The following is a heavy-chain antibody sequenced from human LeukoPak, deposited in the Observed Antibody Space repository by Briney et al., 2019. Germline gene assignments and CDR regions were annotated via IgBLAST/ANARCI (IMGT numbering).Heavy chain of an antibody. CDR2: IYTSGST. D-gene: IGHD6-13*01. V-gene: IGHV4-61*02. J-gene: IGHJ6*02. Sequence: KASETLSLTCPVSGGSISSGSYYWSWIRQPAGKGLEWIGRIYTSGSTNYNPSLKSRVTISVDTSKNQFSLKLSSVTAADTAVYYCAVSIAAAGTFAGDYYYYYGMDVWGQGTTVTVSS. CDR3: AVSIAAAGTFAGDYYYYYGMDV. CDR1: GGSISSGSYY.